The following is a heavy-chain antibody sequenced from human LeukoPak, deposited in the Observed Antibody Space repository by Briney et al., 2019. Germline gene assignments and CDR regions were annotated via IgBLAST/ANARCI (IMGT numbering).Heavy chain of an antibody. CDR2: MNPNSGNT. J-gene: IGHJ4*02. Sequence: ASVKVSCKASGYTFTSYDINWVRQATGQGLEWMGWMNPNSGNTGYAQKFQGRVTMTRNTSISTAYMELRSLRPDDTAVYYCARARSDNYYQCDYWGQGTLVTVSS. D-gene: IGHD1-26*01. CDR1: GYTFTSYD. V-gene: IGHV1-8*01. CDR3: ARARSDNYYQCDY.